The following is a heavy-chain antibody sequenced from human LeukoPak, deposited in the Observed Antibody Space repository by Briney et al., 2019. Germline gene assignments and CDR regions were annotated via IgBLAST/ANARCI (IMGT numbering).Heavy chain of an antibody. CDR2: IKQDGSEK. D-gene: IGHD3-10*02. V-gene: IGHV3-7*01. CDR3: AELGITMIGGV. Sequence: PGGSLRLSCAASGFTFSSYWMSWVRQAPGKGLEWVVNIKQDGSEKYYVDSGKGRFTISRDNAKNSLYLQMNSLRAEDTAVYYCAELGITMIGGVWGKGTTVTISS. CDR1: GFTFSSYW. J-gene: IGHJ6*04.